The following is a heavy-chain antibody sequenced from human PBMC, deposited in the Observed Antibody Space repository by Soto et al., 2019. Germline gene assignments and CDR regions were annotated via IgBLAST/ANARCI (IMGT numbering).Heavy chain of an antibody. D-gene: IGHD1-1*01. J-gene: IGHJ3*02. CDR3: ARVFRWRYNDAFDI. CDR2: ISTGGHTI. Sequence: GGSLRLSCAASGFSFSNFGMNWVRQAPGKGPEWISYISTGGHTIYYTDSVEGRFTISRDDAKSSLYLQMISLRDEDLAVYYCARVFRWRYNDAFDIWAQGTMVTVSS. CDR1: GFSFSNFG. V-gene: IGHV3-48*02.